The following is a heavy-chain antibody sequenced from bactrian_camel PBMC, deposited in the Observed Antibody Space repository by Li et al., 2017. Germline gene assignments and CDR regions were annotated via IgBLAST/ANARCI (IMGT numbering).Heavy chain of an antibody. CDR2: INGDGAT. CDR1: PDTVIRLC. Sequence: DVQLVESGGGSVQAGGSLKLSCQTSPDTVIRLCMAWFRQVPGKGREWVASINGDGATRNSDSMKGRFVISKENAKNTTYLQMNNLKPEDTAMYYCAADWGLRSPDEYNYWGLGTQVTVS. J-gene: IGHJ4*01. V-gene: IGHV3S42*01. D-gene: IGHD5*01. CDR3: AADWGLRSPDEYNY.